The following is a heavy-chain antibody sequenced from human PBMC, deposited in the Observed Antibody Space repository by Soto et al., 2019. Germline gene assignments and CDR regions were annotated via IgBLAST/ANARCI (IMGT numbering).Heavy chain of an antibody. CDR3: ARVGYCSGGSCIRFDP. V-gene: IGHV4-59*08. J-gene: IGHJ5*02. D-gene: IGHD2-15*01. CDR2: IYYSGST. Sequence: SETLSLTCNVSGGSISPYYWAWIRQPPGKGLEWVGYIYYSGSTNYNPSLKSRVTISVDTSKNQFSLKLSSVTAADTAVYYCARVGYCSGGSCIRFDPWGQGTLVTVSS. CDR1: GGSISPYY.